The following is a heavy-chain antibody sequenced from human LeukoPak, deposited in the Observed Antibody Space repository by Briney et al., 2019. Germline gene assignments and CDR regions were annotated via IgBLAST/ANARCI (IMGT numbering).Heavy chain of an antibody. CDR1: GGTFSSYA. CDR3: ARDMASRFDSSGYFVY. D-gene: IGHD3-22*01. Sequence: SVKVSCTASGGTFSSYAISWVRQAPGQGLEWMGGIIPIFGTANYAQKFQGRVTITADESTSTAYMELSSLRSEDTAVYYCARDMASRFDSSGYFVYWGQGTQVTVSS. J-gene: IGHJ4*02. V-gene: IGHV1-69*13. CDR2: IIPIFGTA.